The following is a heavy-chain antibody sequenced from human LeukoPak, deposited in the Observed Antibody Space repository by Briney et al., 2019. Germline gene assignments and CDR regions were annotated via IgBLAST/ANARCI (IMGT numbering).Heavy chain of an antibody. CDR3: AKWSSSSWYDY. CDR2: ISGGGDST. D-gene: IGHD6-13*01. V-gene: IGHV3-23*01. J-gene: IGHJ4*02. CDR1: AFTFSSYA. Sequence: PGGSLRLSCAAPAFTFSSYAMSWVRQAPGKGLEWVSAISGGGDSTYYADSVKGRFTISRDNSKNTLYLQMNSLRAEDTAIYYCAKWSSSSWYDYWGQGTLVTVSS.